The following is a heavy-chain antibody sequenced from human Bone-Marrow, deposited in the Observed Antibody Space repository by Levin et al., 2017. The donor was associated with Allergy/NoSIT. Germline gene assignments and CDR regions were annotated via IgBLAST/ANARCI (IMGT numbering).Heavy chain of an antibody. V-gene: IGHV3-15*07. Sequence: GESLKISCGASGFAFSDTWMNWVRQAPGKGLEWVGRIKSISDGGATDYAAPVKGRFTISRDDSKNTVYLQMNSLKSEDTAVYYCSLQYFDYWGQGTLVTVSS. CDR3: SLQYFDY. CDR1: GFAFSDTW. CDR2: IKSISDGGAT. J-gene: IGHJ4*02.